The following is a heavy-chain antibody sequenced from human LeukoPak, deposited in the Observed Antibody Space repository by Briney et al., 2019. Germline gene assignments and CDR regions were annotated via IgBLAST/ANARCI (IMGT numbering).Heavy chain of an antibody. Sequence: GGSLRLSCAASGFTFSSYAMSWVRQAPGKGLEWVSAISGSGGSTYYADSVKGRFTISRDNSKNTLYLQMNSLRAEDTAVYYCAKFGRFVRQQQLVDFDYWGQGTLVTVSS. CDR1: GFTFSSYA. D-gene: IGHD6-13*01. CDR2: ISGSGGST. J-gene: IGHJ4*02. V-gene: IGHV3-23*01. CDR3: AKFGRFVRQQQLVDFDY.